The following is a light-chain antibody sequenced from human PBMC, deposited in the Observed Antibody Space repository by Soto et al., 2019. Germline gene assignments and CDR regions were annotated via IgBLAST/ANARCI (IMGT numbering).Light chain of an antibody. V-gene: IGLV2-14*01. CDR3: SSYTTVSTYV. CDR2: DVR. CDR1: SSDVGGYNY. J-gene: IGLJ1*01. Sequence: QSVLTQPASVSGSPGQSSTISCTGTSSDVGGYNYVSWYQQHPGKAPKLMIYDVRNRPSGVSNRFSGSKSVNTASLTISGLQAEDEADYYCSSYTTVSTYVVGTGPKVPVL.